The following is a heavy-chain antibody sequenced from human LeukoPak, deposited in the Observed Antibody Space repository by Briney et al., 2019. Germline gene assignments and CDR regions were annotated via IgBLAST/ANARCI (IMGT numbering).Heavy chain of an antibody. CDR1: GYIFTDYY. V-gene: IGHV1-2*06. Sequence: ASVKVSCKASGYIFTDYYMHWVRQAPGQELGWMGRINPNSGGTNYAQKFQGRVTMTRDTSISTAYMELSGLTSDDTALYYCARDNRWSFDYWGQGTLVTVSS. D-gene: IGHD5-24*01. CDR3: ARDNRWSFDY. CDR2: INPNSGGT. J-gene: IGHJ4*02.